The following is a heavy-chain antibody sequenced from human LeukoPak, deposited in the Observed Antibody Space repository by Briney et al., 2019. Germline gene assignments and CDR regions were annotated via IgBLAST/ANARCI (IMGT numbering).Heavy chain of an antibody. D-gene: IGHD6-19*01. V-gene: IGHV3-48*03. Sequence: GGSLRLSCAASGFTFSSYEMNWVRQAPGKGLEWVSYISSSGSTIYYADSVKGRFTISRDNAKNSLYLQMNSLRAEDTAVYYCARDEVGEQWLVPFDYWGQGTLVTVSP. CDR1: GFTFSSYE. CDR3: ARDEVGEQWLVPFDY. CDR2: ISSSGSTI. J-gene: IGHJ4*02.